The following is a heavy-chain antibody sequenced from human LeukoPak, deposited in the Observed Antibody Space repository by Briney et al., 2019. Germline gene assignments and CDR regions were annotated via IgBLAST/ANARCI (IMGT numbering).Heavy chain of an antibody. J-gene: IGHJ4*02. CDR1: GGSISSYF. CDR3: ARVPSSEGVAVAGDYFDY. CDR2: IYYTGST. V-gene: IGHV4-59*12. D-gene: IGHD6-19*01. Sequence: SETLSLTCTVSGGSISSYFWSWIRQPPGKGLEWIGYIYYTGSTSYNPFLKSRVTISADTSKNQLSLKLGSVTAADTAVYYCARVPSSEGVAVAGDYFDYWGQGTLVTVSS.